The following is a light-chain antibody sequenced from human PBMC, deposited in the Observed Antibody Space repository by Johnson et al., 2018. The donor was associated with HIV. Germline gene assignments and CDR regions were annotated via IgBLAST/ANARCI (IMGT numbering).Light chain of an antibody. J-gene: IGLJ1*01. CDR2: ENN. CDR1: SSNIGNNY. Sequence: QSVLTQPPSVSAAPGQKVTISCSGSSSNIGNNYVSWYRQLPGTAPKLLIYENNKRPSGIPDRFYGSKSGTSATLGITGLQTGDEADYYCGTLDSSLRKVFGTGTRVTVL. CDR3: GTLDSSLRKV. V-gene: IGLV1-51*02.